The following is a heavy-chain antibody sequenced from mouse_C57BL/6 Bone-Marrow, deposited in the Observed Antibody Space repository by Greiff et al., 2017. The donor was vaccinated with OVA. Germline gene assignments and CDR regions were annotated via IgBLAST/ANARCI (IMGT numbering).Heavy chain of an antibody. CDR1: GFTFSSYA. CDR2: ISDGGSYT. D-gene: IGHD2-12*01. J-gene: IGHJ3*01. Sequence: EVQRVESGGGLVKPGGSLKLSCAASGFTFSSYAMSWVRQTPEKRLEWVATISDGGSYTYYPDNVKGRFTISRDNAKNNLYLQMSHLKSEDTAMYYCARDLGYYPWFAYWGQGTLVTVSA. CDR3: ARDLGYYPWFAY. V-gene: IGHV5-4*01.